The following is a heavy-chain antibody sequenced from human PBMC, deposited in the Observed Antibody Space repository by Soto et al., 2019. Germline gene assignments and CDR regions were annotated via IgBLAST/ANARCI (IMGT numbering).Heavy chain of an antibody. CDR1: GDTFSSYA. D-gene: IGHD5-12*01. J-gene: IGHJ4*02. CDR3: VRVVAIPGYPDN. V-gene: IGHV1-69*12. Sequence: QVQLVQSGAEVRQPASSVKVSCKTSGDTFSSYAISWVRQAPGQGLEWMGGIVPIVDTSTYAQKFQGRVTITADESTSTAYMELSSLRSDDTAIYYCVRVVAIPGYPDNWGQGTLVTVSS. CDR2: IVPIVDTS.